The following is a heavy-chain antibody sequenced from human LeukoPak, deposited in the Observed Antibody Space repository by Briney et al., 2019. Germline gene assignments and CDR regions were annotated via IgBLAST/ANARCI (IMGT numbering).Heavy chain of an antibody. CDR3: ARGGFYCGDDCYVDY. CDR1: GGSLSYYY. J-gene: IGHJ4*02. V-gene: IGHV4-34*01. D-gene: IGHD2-21*02. CDR2: INRSGST. Sequence: SETLSLTCAVYGGSLSYYYWSWIRQSPEKGLEWIGEINRSGSTNYNPSLKSRVSIPVDTSKNQFSLKLSSVTAADTAVYYCARGGFYCGDDCYVDYWGQGTLVTVSS.